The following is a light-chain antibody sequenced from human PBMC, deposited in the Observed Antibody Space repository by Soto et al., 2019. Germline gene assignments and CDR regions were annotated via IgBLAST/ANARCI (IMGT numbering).Light chain of an antibody. J-gene: IGKJ4*01. V-gene: IGKV3-15*01. CDR3: QQYTEWPLT. CDR1: QSVSDN. Sequence: IVMTQSPVTLSVSPGERVALSCWASQSVSDNSAWYQKKPGQAPRLLIYAASTRATGIPARFSGSGSGTEFTLTISSLQSEDFAVYYCQQYTEWPLTFGGGTKVEIK. CDR2: AAS.